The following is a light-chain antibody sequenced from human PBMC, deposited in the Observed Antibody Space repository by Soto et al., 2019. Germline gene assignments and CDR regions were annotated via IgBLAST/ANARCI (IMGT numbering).Light chain of an antibody. V-gene: IGKV1-9*01. CDR3: QQFNTYLIT. CDR1: QDIRGY. CDR2: AAS. Sequence: DLQLTQSPSFLSASVGDRVTITCRASQDIRGYLAWYQQKPGKAPKLLIYAASTLQSGVPSRFSGSGFGTEFTLTISSLQPEDSATYYCQQFNTYLITFGQGTRLEIK. J-gene: IGKJ5*01.